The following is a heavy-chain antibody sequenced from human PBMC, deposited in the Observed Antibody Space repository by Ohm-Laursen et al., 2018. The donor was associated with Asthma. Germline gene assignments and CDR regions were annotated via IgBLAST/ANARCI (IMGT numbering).Heavy chain of an antibody. V-gene: IGHV3-30*03. CDR3: ARAHSGRWYALW. D-gene: IGHD1-26*01. J-gene: IGHJ4*02. CDR2: ISDDERNK. CDR1: GFTFSSYG. Sequence: SLRLSCSASGFTFSSYGMHWVRQAPGKGLEWVAIISDDERNKDYADSVKGRFTISSDDAQSTLYLQMDSLRPEDTALYYCARAHSGRWYALWWGQGTLVTVSS.